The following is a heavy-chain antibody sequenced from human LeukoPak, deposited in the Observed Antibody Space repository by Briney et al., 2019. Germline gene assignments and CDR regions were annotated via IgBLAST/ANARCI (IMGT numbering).Heavy chain of an antibody. CDR2: INPNSGGT. CDR3: ASGGRLGELSSEYYYYMDV. Sequence: ASVKVSCKASGYTFTGYYMHWVRQAPGQGLEWMGWINPNSGGTNYAQKFQGRVTMTRDTSISTAYMELSRLRSDDTAVYYCASGGRLGELSSEYYYYMDVWGEGTTVTISS. CDR1: GYTFTGYY. V-gene: IGHV1-2*02. D-gene: IGHD3-16*02. J-gene: IGHJ6*03.